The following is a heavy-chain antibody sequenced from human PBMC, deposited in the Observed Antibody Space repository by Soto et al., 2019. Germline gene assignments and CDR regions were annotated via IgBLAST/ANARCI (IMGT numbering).Heavy chain of an antibody. D-gene: IGHD2-21*02. CDR2: IIPIFGTA. Sequence: GASVKVSCKASGGTFSSYAISWVRQAPGRGLEWMGGIIPIFGTANYAQKFQGRVTITADESTSTAYMELSSLRSEDTAVYYCARDSAYCGGDRYIDYWGQGNLVTVSS. CDR3: ARDSAYCGGDRYIDY. V-gene: IGHV1-69*13. J-gene: IGHJ4*02. CDR1: GGTFSSYA.